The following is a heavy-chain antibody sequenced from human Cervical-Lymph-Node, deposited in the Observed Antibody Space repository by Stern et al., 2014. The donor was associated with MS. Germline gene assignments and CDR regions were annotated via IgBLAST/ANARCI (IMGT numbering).Heavy chain of an antibody. V-gene: IGHV1-18*01. CDR3: ARDRWGYHDIGGPYYRF. J-gene: IGHJ4*02. D-gene: IGHD3-22*01. Sequence: QVQLVQSGAEVKKPGPSVKVSCETSGYTFTSYGISWIRQVPGQGLEWMGWVSTYIGSTNFSQKFQGSVTMTTDSSTNSAYMDLRSRRSDDTTVYFCARDRWGYHDIGGPYYRFWGQGTPITVPP. CDR1: GYTFTSYG. CDR2: VSTYIGST.